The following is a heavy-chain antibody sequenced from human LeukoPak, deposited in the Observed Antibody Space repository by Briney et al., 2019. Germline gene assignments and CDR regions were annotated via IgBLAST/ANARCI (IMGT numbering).Heavy chain of an antibody. CDR1: GFTFSSYG. D-gene: IGHD5-18*01. J-gene: IGHJ4*02. Sequence: PGGSLRLSCAASGFTFSSYGMHWVRQAPGKGLEWVAVISYDGSNKYYADSVKGRFTISRDNSKNTLYLQMNSLRAEDTAVYYCARDGERGYNYGAFDNWGQGTLVTVSS. CDR2: ISYDGSNK. V-gene: IGHV3-30*03. CDR3: ARDGERGYNYGAFDN.